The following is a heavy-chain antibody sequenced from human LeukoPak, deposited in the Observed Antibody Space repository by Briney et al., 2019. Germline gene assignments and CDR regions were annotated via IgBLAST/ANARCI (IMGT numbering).Heavy chain of an antibody. CDR1: GGSISSGSYY. Sequence: TLSLTCTVSGGSISSGSYYWSWIRQPAGKGLEWIGRIYTSGSTNYNPSLKSRVTISVDTSKNQFSLKLSSVTAADTAVYYCARIRNWYFDLWGRGTLVTVSS. J-gene: IGHJ2*01. V-gene: IGHV4-61*02. D-gene: IGHD1-14*01. CDR3: ARIRNWYFDL. CDR2: IYTSGST.